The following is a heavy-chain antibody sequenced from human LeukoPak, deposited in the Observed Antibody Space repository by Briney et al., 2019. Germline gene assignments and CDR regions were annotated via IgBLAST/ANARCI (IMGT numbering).Heavy chain of an antibody. V-gene: IGHV7-4-1*02. CDR3: ARVKSIWSGYYIHAFDI. D-gene: IGHD3-3*01. J-gene: IGHJ3*02. CDR1: GYTFTSYA. CDR2: INTNTGNP. Sequence: GASVKVSCKASGYTFTSYAMNWVRQAPGQGLEWIGWINTNTGNPTYAQGFTGRFVFSLDTSVSTAYLQISSLKAEDTAVYYCARVKSIWSGYYIHAFDIWGQGTMVTVSS.